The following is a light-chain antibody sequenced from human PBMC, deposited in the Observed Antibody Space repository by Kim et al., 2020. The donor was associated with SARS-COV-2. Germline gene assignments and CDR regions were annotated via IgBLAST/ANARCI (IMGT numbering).Light chain of an antibody. CDR3: NSRDSNDNVL. V-gene: IGLV3-19*01. CDR1: SLRSYY. Sequence: SSELTQDPAVSVALGQTVRITCQGDSLRSYYATWYQQKPGQAPIVVMYGKNNRPSGIPDRFSGSSSGNTASLTITGIQAGDEADYYCNSRDSNDNVLFGGGTQLTVL. J-gene: IGLJ2*01. CDR2: GKN.